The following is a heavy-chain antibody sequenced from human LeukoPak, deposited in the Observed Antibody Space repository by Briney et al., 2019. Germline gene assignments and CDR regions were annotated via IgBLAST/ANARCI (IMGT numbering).Heavy chain of an antibody. D-gene: IGHD3-10*01. CDR1: GFTFSSYG. J-gene: IGHJ1*01. CDR2: IRYDGSNK. V-gene: IGHV3-30*02. Sequence: PGGSLRLSCAASGFTFSSYGMHWVRQAPGKGLEWVAFIRYDGSNKYYADSVKGRFTISRDNSKNTLYLQMNSLRAEDTAVYYCAKDGSMVRGSEYFQHWGQGTLVTVSS. CDR3: AKDGSMVRGSEYFQH.